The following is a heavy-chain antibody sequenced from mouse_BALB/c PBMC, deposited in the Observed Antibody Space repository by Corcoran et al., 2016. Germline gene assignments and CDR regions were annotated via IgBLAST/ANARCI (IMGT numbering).Heavy chain of an antibody. CDR3: AREPYAMDY. J-gene: IGHJ4*01. CDR2: INTYTGEP. Sequence: QIQLVESGPELKKPGETVKISCKASGYTFTNYGMNWVKQAPGKGLKWMGWINTYTGEPTYADDFKGRFAFSLESSASTAYLQINNLKNEDTATYFCAREPYAMDYWGQGTSVTVSS. CDR1: GYTFTNYG. V-gene: IGHV9-3-1*01.